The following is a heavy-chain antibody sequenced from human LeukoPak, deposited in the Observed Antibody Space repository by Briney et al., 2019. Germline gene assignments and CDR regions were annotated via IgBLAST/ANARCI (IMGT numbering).Heavy chain of an antibody. CDR2: INLNSGGT. V-gene: IGHV1-2*02. CDR1: GYTFTGYY. Sequence: ASVKVSCKASGYTFTGYYMHWVRQAPGQGLEWWGWINLNSGGTNYAQKFQGRVTMTRDTSISTAYMELSRLRSDDTAVYYCARVPVDSGYDLRYYFDYWGQGTLVTVSS. CDR3: ARVPVDSGYDLRYYFDY. D-gene: IGHD5-12*01. J-gene: IGHJ4*02.